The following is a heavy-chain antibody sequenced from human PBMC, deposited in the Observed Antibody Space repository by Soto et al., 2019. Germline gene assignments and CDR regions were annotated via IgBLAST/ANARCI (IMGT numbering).Heavy chain of an antibody. CDR2: SRNKANSYTT. J-gene: IGHJ4*02. Sequence: EVQLVESGGGLVQPGGSLRLSCAASGFTFSDRYMDWVRQAPGKGLEWVGRSRNKANSYTTEYAEAVKGRFTISRDELKSSLYLQMESLKIEDTALYYCVRGYNGFDRWGQGTLVTVSS. V-gene: IGHV3-72*01. CDR3: VRGYNGFDR. CDR1: GFTFSDRY. D-gene: IGHD2-2*02.